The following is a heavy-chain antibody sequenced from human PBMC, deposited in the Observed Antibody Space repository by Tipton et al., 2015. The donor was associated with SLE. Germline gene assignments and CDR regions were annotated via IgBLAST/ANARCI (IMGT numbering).Heavy chain of an antibody. Sequence: TLSLTCTVSGDSISTTTYYWGWVRQPPGKGLEWIGYIYNGENTNSNPSLKSRVTISVDTSKNQFSLKLNSVTAADTAVYYCARRGGYSTSPWYFDLWGRGTLVTVSS. CDR3: ARRGGYSTSPWYFDL. D-gene: IGHD6-6*01. CDR1: GDSISTTTYY. CDR2: IYNGENT. J-gene: IGHJ2*01. V-gene: IGHV4-61*05.